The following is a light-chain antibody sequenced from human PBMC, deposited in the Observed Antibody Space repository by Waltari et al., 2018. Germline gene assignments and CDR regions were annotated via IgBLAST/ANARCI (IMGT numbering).Light chain of an antibody. CDR2: WAS. Sequence: DIVMTQSPDSTVSLGERATINCKSSQSVLYSSNNKNYLAWYQQKPGQPPKLLIYWASTRESGVPDRFSGSGSGTDFTLTISSLQAEDVAVYYCQQYYSTPITFGQGTRLEIK. V-gene: IGKV4-1*01. CDR3: QQYYSTPIT. J-gene: IGKJ5*01. CDR1: QSVLYSSNNKNY.